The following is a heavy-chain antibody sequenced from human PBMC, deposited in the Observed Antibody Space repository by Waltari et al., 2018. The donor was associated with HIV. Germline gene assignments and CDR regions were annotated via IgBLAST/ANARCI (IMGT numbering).Heavy chain of an antibody. Sequence: QVQLVQSVAEIKKPRASVRDSCRAYGYSCIAFDINWVRRAPGRGLEWVGWMNPDNGDAGYGHKFKGRFTLTRDTTTDTAYMDVTNLKSEDTAIYYCTKGRRGALFGDEWGQGTLVTVSS. CDR1: GYSCIAFD. CDR2: MNPDNGDA. J-gene: IGHJ4*02. D-gene: IGHD3-3*01. CDR3: TKGRRGALFGDE. V-gene: IGHV1-8*02.